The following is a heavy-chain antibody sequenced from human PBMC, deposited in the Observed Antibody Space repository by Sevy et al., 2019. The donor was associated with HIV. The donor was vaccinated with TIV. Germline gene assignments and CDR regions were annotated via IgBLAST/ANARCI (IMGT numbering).Heavy chain of an antibody. V-gene: IGHV5-51*01. CDR1: GYSFTTSW. CDR2: IFPADSDT. J-gene: IGHJ6*02. Sequence: GESLKISCKASGYSFTTSWIGWVRQMPGKGLEWMGIIFPADSDTRYSPSCQGQVTISADNSISTAYLQWGSRKASDTAMYYCARARGIPHYYYGMDVWGQGTTVTVSS. CDR3: ARARGIPHYYYGMDV. D-gene: IGHD1-26*01.